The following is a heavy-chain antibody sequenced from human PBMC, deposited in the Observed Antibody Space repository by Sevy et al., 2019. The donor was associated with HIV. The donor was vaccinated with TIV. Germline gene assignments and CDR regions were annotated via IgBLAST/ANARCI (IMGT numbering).Heavy chain of an antibody. Sequence: SETLSLTCTVSGGSISSSGYYWGWIRQPPGMGLEWLGSIYYSGSTYYNPSLKSRVTISVDTSKNQFSLKMNSETAADTAVYYCARHPYGDYVGYFDPWGQGTLVTVSS. J-gene: IGHJ5*02. CDR3: ARHPYGDYVGYFDP. V-gene: IGHV4-39*01. CDR1: GGSISSSGYY. CDR2: IYYSGST. D-gene: IGHD4-17*01.